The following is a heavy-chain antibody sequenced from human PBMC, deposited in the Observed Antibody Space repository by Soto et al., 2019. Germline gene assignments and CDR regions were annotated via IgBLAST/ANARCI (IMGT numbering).Heavy chain of an antibody. J-gene: IGHJ2*01. CDR2: IWYDGSNK. CDR1: GFTFGRHG. Sequence: QVQLVESGGGVVQPGRSLRLSCGTSGFTFGRHGMHWVRQAPGKGLEWVALIWYDGSNKYYADSVKGRFTISRDNSKNQLYLQMNSLRAEDTAVYYCARDQAVVVGGEWYFHLWGPGTLVSVSS. D-gene: IGHD2-15*01. CDR3: ARDQAVVVGGEWYFHL. V-gene: IGHV3-33*01.